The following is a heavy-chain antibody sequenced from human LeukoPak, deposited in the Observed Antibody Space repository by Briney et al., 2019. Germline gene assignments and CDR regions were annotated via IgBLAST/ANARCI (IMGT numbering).Heavy chain of an antibody. J-gene: IGHJ4*02. V-gene: IGHV1-18*01. Sequence: ASVKVSCKASGYTFTSYGISWARQAPGQGLEWMGWISAYNGNTNYAQKLQGRVTMTTDTSTSTAYMELRSLRSDDTAVYYCARWGGRIQLWLPMFDYWGQGTLVTVSS. CDR3: ARWGGRIQLWLPMFDY. D-gene: IGHD5-18*01. CDR2: ISAYNGNT. CDR1: GYTFTSYG.